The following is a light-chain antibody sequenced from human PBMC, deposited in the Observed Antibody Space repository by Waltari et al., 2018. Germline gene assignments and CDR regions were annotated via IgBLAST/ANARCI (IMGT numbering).Light chain of an antibody. V-gene: IGKV3-15*01. J-gene: IGKJ4*01. CDR2: GAS. CDR3: QQYNNWPLT. CDR1: QRVSSN. Sequence: IVMTQSPATLSVTPGERTTLSCRASQRVSSNLAWYQQKPGQAPRLLIYGASTRATGIPARFSGSGSGTEFTLTISSMQSEDFAVYYCQQYNNWPLTFGGGTKVAIK.